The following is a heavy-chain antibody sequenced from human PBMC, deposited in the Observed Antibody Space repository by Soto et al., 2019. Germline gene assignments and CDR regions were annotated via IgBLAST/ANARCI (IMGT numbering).Heavy chain of an antibody. CDR3: ARLTSGSGSSTYYYYYYGMDV. J-gene: IGHJ6*02. CDR1: GGSCSGYY. V-gene: IGHV4-34*01. D-gene: IGHD3-10*01. CDR2: INHSGST. Sequence: SETLSVTCGVEGGSCSGYYWSWIRQPPGKGLEWIGEINHSGSTNYNPSLKSRVTISVDTSKNQFSLKLSSVTAADTAVYYCARLTSGSGSSTYYYYYYGMDVWGQGTTVTVSS.